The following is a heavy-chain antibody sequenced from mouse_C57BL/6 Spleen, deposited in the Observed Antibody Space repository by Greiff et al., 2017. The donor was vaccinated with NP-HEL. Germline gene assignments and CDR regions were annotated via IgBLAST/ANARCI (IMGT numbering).Heavy chain of an antibody. CDR1: GFTFNTYA. CDR3: VRDGLYEDAMDY. Sequence: EVKVVESGGGLVQPKGSLKLSCAASGFTFNTYAMHWVRQAPGKGLEWVARIRSKSSNYATYYADSVKDRFTISRDDSQSMRYLQMNNLKTENTAMYYCVRDGLYEDAMDYWGQGTSVTVSS. CDR2: IRSKSSNYAT. J-gene: IGHJ4*01. D-gene: IGHD2-12*01. V-gene: IGHV10-3*01.